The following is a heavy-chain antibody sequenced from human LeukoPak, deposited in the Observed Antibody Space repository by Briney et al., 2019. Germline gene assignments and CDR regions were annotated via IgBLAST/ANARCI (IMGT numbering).Heavy chain of an antibody. V-gene: IGHV3-21*04. CDR1: GFTFSSYS. CDR3: AKIYIWAARAGGAFDI. CDR2: ISSSSSYI. D-gene: IGHD6-6*01. J-gene: IGHJ3*02. Sequence: PGGSLRLSCAASGFTFSSYSMNWVRQAPGKGLEWVSSISSSSSYIYYADSVKGRFTISRDNSKNTLYLQMNSLRAEDTAVYYCAKIYIWAARAGGAFDIWGQGTMVTVSS.